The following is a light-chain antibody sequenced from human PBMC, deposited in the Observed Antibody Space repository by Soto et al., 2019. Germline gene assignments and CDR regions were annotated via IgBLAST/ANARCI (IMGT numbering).Light chain of an antibody. V-gene: IGKV3-11*01. CDR3: QQRSNWV. Sequence: EIVLTQSPATLSLSPGERATLSCRASQSVSSYLAWYQQKPGQAPRLLIYDASNRATGIPARFSGSGSGTDFTLTIISLEPEDFSVYYCQQRSNWVFGPGTNVDIK. CDR2: DAS. CDR1: QSVSSY. J-gene: IGKJ3*01.